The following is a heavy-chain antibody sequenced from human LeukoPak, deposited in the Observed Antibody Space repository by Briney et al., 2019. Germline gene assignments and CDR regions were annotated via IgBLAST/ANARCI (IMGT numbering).Heavy chain of an antibody. CDR1: GDSISSSSYY. Sequence: PSETLSLTCTVSGDSISSSSYYWSWIRQPPGKGLEWIGSIYYSGSTYYNPSLKSRATISLDTSKNQFSLKLSSVTAADTAVYYCARQATIFGGIDAFDIWGQGTMVTVSS. V-gene: IGHV4-39*01. CDR3: ARQATIFGGIDAFDI. CDR2: IYYSGST. J-gene: IGHJ3*02. D-gene: IGHD3-3*01.